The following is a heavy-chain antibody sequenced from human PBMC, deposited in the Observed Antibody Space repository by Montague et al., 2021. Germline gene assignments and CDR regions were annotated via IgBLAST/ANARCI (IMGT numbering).Heavy chain of an antibody. J-gene: IGHJ3*02. V-gene: IGHV3-74*01. Sequence: SLRLSCAASGFSFSSYWMHWARQAPGKGLLWVSRITLDGSSTTFADSVKGRFPTSRDNAKATLYLQMNSLRVEDTAVYYCARNLASAAPGAFDIWGQGTMVTVSS. CDR2: ITLDGSST. D-gene: IGHD6-13*01. CDR3: ARNLASAAPGAFDI. CDR1: GFSFSSYW.